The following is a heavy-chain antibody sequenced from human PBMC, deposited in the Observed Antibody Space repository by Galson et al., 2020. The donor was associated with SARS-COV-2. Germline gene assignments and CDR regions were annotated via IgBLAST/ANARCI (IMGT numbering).Heavy chain of an antibody. J-gene: IGHJ6*03. Sequence: SQTLSLTCAISGDSVSSNSAAWNWIRQSPSRGIEWLGRTYYRSKWYNDYAVSVKSRITINPDTSKNQFSLQLNSVTPEDTAVYYCAMALIVVVPAATYYYYYMDVWGKGTTVTVSS. CDR2: TYYRSKWYN. D-gene: IGHD2-2*01. V-gene: IGHV6-1*01. CDR1: GDSVSSNSAA. CDR3: AMALIVVVPAATYYYYYMDV.